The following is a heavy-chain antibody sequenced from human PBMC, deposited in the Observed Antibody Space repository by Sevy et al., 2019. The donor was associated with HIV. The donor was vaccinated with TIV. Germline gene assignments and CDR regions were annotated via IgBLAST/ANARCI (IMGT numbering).Heavy chain of an antibody. CDR1: GFTFSSYS. D-gene: IGHD3-22*01. J-gene: IGHJ6*02. Sequence: GGSLRLSCAASGFTFSSYSMNWVRQAPGKGLEWVSYISSSSSTIYYADSVEGRFTISRDNAKNSLYLQMNSLRAEDTAVYYCARFPVYDSGGYRLYYYGTDVWGQGTTVTVSS. CDR3: ARFPVYDSGGYRLYYYGTDV. V-gene: IGHV3-48*01. CDR2: ISSSSSTI.